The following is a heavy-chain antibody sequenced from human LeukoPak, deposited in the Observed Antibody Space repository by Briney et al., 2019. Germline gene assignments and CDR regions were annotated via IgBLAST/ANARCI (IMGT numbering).Heavy chain of an antibody. CDR2: INPSGGST. CDR3: ARGLLGFGGVIVM. CDR1: GYTFTSYY. V-gene: IGHV1-46*01. J-gene: IGHJ4*02. Sequence: GASVKVSCKASGYTFTSYYMHWVRQAPGQGLEWMGIINPSGGSTSYAQKFQGRVTMTRNTSISTAYMELSSLRSEDTAVYYCARGLLGFGGVIVMWGQGTLVTVSS. D-gene: IGHD3-16*02.